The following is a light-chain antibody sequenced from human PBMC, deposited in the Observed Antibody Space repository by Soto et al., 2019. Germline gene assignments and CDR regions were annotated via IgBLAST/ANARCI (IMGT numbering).Light chain of an antibody. V-gene: IGLV2-8*01. CDR3: SSYRGSNIFVV. CDR2: EVT. Sequence: QSALTQPASVSGSPGQSITISCTGTSGDIGSYNRVSWYQQHPGKAPKLIIYEVTDRPSGVPDRFSGSKSGNTASLTVSGLQAEDEADYYCSSYRGSNIFVVFGGGTKLTVL. J-gene: IGLJ2*01. CDR1: SGDIGSYNR.